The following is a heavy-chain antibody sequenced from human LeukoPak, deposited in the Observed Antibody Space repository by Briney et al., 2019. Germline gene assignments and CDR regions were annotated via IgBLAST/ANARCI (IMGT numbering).Heavy chain of an antibody. Sequence: SVKVSCTASRGTFSSYAISWVRQAPGQGLEWMGRIIPILGIANYAQTFPGRVTITEDKSTSTAYMELSSLRSEATAVYYCARDGYGGNSYYYYGMDVWGQGTTVTVSS. CDR2: IIPILGIA. J-gene: IGHJ6*02. V-gene: IGHV1-69*04. CDR3: ARDGYGGNSYYYYGMDV. D-gene: IGHD4-23*01. CDR1: RGTFSSYA.